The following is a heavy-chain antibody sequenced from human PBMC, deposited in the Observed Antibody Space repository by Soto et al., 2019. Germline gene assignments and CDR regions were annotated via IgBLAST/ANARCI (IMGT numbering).Heavy chain of an antibody. Sequence: QVQLVESGGGVVQPGRSLRLSCAASGSTFSSYAMHWVRQAPGKGLEWVAVISYDGSNKYYADSVKGRFTISRDNSKNTLYLQMNSLRAEDTAVYYCARDRGYRVWCDYWGQGTLVTVSS. J-gene: IGHJ4*02. CDR3: ARDRGYRVWCDY. CDR2: ISYDGSNK. CDR1: GSTFSSYA. D-gene: IGHD3-16*01. V-gene: IGHV3-30-3*01.